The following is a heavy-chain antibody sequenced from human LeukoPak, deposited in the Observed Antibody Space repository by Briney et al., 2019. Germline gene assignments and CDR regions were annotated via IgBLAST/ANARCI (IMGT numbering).Heavy chain of an antibody. CDR3: ARRPHNWGFDY. Sequence: SETLSLTCTVSGDSFSSYYWSWVRQPPGKGLEWIGHIYNRGNTHYNPSLKSRVTISVDTSKNQFSLTLNSVTAADTAVFYCARRPHNWGFDYWGQGTLVTVSS. CDR1: GDSFSSYY. CDR2: IYNRGNT. D-gene: IGHD7-27*01. J-gene: IGHJ4*02. V-gene: IGHV4-59*08.